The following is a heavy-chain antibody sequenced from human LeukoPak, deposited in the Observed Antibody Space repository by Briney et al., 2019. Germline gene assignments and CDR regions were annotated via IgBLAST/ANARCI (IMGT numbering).Heavy chain of an antibody. CDR2: IYHSGST. V-gene: IGHV4-38-2*02. D-gene: IGHD6-13*01. J-gene: IGHJ4*02. Sequence: SETLSLTCTVSGYSISSGYYWGWIRQPPGKGLEWIGSIYHSGSTYYNPSLKSRVTISVDTSKNQFSLKLSSVTAADTAVYYCARRPSIAAAGDDYWGQGTLVTVSS. CDR3: ARRPSIAAAGDDY. CDR1: GYSISSGYY.